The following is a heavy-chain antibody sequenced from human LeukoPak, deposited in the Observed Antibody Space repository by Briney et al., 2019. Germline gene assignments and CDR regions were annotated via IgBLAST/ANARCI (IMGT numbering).Heavy chain of an antibody. Sequence: PSETLSLTCTVSGYSISSGYYWGWIRQPPGKGLEWIGSISHSGNTYYNPSLKSRVTISGDTSKNQFSLKLSSVTAADTAVYYCASLPPTVTMLDYWGQGTLVTVSS. J-gene: IGHJ4*02. CDR2: ISHSGNT. D-gene: IGHD4-17*01. CDR3: ASLPPTVTMLDY. CDR1: GYSISSGYY. V-gene: IGHV4-38-2*02.